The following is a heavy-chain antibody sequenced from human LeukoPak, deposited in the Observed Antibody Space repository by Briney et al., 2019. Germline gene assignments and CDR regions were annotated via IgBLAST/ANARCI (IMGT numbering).Heavy chain of an antibody. J-gene: IGHJ6*02. CDR3: ARDGDTIWSGYYPNYYYYGMDV. CDR1: GGSISSYY. D-gene: IGHD3-3*01. V-gene: IGHV4-4*07. Sequence: PSETLSLTCTVSGGSISSYYWSWIRQPAGKGLEWIGRIYTSGSTNYNPSLKSRVTMSVDTSKNQFSLKLSSVTAADTAVYYCARDGDTIWSGYYPNYYYYGMDVWGQGTTVTVSS. CDR2: IYTSGST.